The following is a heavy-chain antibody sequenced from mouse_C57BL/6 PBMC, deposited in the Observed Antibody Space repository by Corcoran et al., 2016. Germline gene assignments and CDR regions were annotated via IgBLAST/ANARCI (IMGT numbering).Heavy chain of an antibody. CDR3: ARGSSYGDAMDY. J-gene: IGHJ4*01. CDR1: GYTFTTYG. V-gene: IGHV9-3*01. Sequence: QIQLVQSGPELKKPGETVKISCKASGYTFTTYGMSWVKQAPGKGLKWMGWINTYSGVPTYADDFKGRFAFSLETSASTAYLQINNLKNADTATYFCARGSSYGDAMDYWGQGTSVTVSS. CDR2: INTYSGVP. D-gene: IGHD1-1*01.